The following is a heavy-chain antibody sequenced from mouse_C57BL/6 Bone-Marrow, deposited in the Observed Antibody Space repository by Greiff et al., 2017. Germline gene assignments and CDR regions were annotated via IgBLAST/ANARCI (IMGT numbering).Heavy chain of an antibody. CDR3: ARSHLITTVVAGFDY. V-gene: IGHV1-53*01. CDR1: GYTFTSYW. Sequence: QVQLQQPGTELVKPGASVKLSCKASGYTFTSYWMHWVKQRPGQGLGWIGNINPSNGGTNYNEKFKSKATLTVDKSSSTAYMQLSSLTSEDSAVYYCARSHLITTVVAGFDYWGQGTTLTVSS. D-gene: IGHD1-1*01. J-gene: IGHJ2*01. CDR2: INPSNGGT.